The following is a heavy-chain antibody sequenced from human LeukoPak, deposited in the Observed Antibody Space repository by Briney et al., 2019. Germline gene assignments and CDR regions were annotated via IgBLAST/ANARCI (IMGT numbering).Heavy chain of an antibody. D-gene: IGHD3-22*01. Sequence: GASVKVSCKASGYTFTGYYMHWVRQAPGQGLEWMGWINPNSGGTNYAQKFQGRVTMTRDTSISTAYVELSRLRSDDTAVYYCARDPFLVTMIVGRHFQHWGQGTLVTVSS. V-gene: IGHV1-2*02. CDR2: INPNSGGT. CDR3: ARDPFLVTMIVGRHFQH. CDR1: GYTFTGYY. J-gene: IGHJ1*01.